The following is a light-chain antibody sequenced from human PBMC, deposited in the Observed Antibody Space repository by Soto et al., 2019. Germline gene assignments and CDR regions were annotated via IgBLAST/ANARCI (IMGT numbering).Light chain of an antibody. CDR1: QSIRNF. CDR3: QKYSSLPA. V-gene: IGKV1-27*01. Sequence: DIQMTQSPTSLSASVGDRVTITCRASQSIRNFVAWYQQKPGQAPKLLIYAASTLQSGIPSRFSGSGSGTVTLLTINILQPEYAASYSRQKYSSLPAFGHGTKVEIK. CDR2: AAS. J-gene: IGKJ3*01.